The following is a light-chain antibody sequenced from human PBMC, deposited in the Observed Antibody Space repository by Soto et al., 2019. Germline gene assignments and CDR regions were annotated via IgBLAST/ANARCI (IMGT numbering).Light chain of an antibody. CDR2: AAS. J-gene: IGKJ4*01. V-gene: IGKV1-39*01. CDR1: QSISSY. Sequence: DIQMTQSPSSLSAFAGDRVAITCRASQSISSYLNWYQQKLGEAPKLLIYAASSLQSGVPLRFNGSGSGTDFTLTINSLQPEDFATYYCQQSSSAPRSFGGGTRVEIK. CDR3: QQSSSAPRS.